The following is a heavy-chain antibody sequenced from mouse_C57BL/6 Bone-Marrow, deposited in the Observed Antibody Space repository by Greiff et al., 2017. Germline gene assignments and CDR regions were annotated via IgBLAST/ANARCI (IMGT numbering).Heavy chain of an antibody. CDR2: IDPSDSET. J-gene: IGHJ4*01. CDR1: GYTFTSYW. V-gene: IGHV1-52*01. D-gene: IGHD2-4*01. CDR3: ARGNLYYDCPYYAMDY. Sequence: QVQLQQPGAELVRPGSSVKLSCKASGYTFTSYWMHWVKQRPIQGLEWIGNIDPSDSETHYNQKFKDKATLTVDKSSSTAYMQLSSLTSEDSAVYYCARGNLYYDCPYYAMDYWGQGTSVTVSS.